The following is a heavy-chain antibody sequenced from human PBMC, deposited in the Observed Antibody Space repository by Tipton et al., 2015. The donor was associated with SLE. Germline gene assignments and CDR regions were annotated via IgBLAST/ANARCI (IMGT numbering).Heavy chain of an antibody. CDR2: IYTSGST. Sequence: TLSLTCTVSGGSISSGSYYWSWIRQPAGKGLEWIGRIYTSGSTNYNPSLKSRVTISVDTSKNQFSLKLSSATAADTAVYYCARAAPPPRAFDIWGQGTMVTVSS. J-gene: IGHJ3*02. CDR1: GGSISSGSYY. CDR3: ARAAPPPRAFDI. V-gene: IGHV4-61*02.